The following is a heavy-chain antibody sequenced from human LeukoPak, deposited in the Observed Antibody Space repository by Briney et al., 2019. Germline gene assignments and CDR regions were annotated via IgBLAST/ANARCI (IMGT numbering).Heavy chain of an antibody. V-gene: IGHV4-59*08. CDR3: ARHGIDIYGGNVHAFDI. CDR1: GGSISSYY. J-gene: IGHJ3*02. Sequence: SETLSLTCTVSGGSISSYYWSWIRQPPGKGLEWIGYIYYSGSTNYNPSLKSRVTISVDTSKNQFPLKLSSVTAADTAVYYCARHGIDIYGGNVHAFDIWGQGTMVTVSS. CDR2: IYYSGST. D-gene: IGHD4-23*01.